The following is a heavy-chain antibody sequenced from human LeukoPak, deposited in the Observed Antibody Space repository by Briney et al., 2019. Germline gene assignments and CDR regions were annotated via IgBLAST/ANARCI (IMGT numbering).Heavy chain of an antibody. CDR1: GGSFSGYY. V-gene: IGHV4-34*01. J-gene: IGHJ5*02. CDR3: ARGRRLYGSGSYYRPNWFDP. Sequence: PSETLSLTCAVSGGSFSGYYWSWIRHPPGKGLEGMGEINHSGSTNYNPSLKSRVTISVDTSKNQFSLKLSSVTAADTAVYYCARGRRLYGSGSYYRPNWFDPWGQGTLVTVSS. CDR2: INHSGST. D-gene: IGHD3-10*01.